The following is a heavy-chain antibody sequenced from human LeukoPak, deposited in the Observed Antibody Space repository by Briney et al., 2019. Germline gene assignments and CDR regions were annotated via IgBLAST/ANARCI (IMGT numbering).Heavy chain of an antibody. J-gene: IGHJ4*02. CDR1: GFTFSSYA. Sequence: GGSLRLACAASGFTFSSYAMSSVRQAPGKGLEWVSVISSSGGSTYYADSVKGRFTISRDNSKNTLYLQMNSLRAEDTAVYYCAKSSFGGVISRRFFDYWGQGTLVTVSS. V-gene: IGHV3-23*01. CDR3: AKSSFGGVISRRFFDY. D-gene: IGHD3-16*01. CDR2: ISSSGGST.